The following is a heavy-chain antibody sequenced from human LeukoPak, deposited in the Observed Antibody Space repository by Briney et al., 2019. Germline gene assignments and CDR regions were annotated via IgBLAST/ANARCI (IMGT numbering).Heavy chain of an antibody. Sequence: GGSLRLSCAASGFAFSSYAMSWVRQAPGKGLEWVSAISGSGGSTYYADSVKGRFTISRDNSKNTLYLQMNSLRAEDTALYYCARDYFGSPPALDYWGQGTLVTVSS. J-gene: IGHJ4*02. V-gene: IGHV3-23*01. CDR3: ARDYFGSPPALDY. CDR2: ISGSGGST. D-gene: IGHD1-26*01. CDR1: GFAFSSYA.